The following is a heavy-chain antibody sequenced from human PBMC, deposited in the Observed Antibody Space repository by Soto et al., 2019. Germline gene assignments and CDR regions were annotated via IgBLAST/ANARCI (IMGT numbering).Heavy chain of an antibody. Sequence: QVQLVESGGGVVQPGRSLRLSCAASGFTFSSYGMHWVRQAPGKGLEWVAVISYDGSTKYYAGSVKGRFTISRDNSKNTLYLQMNSLRADDTAVYYCGKDRYGDYNPIFHYYDYGGIDVWGQGTTVTVSS. CDR1: GFTFSSYG. CDR2: ISYDGSTK. CDR3: GKDRYGDYNPIFHYYDYGGIDV. J-gene: IGHJ6*02. V-gene: IGHV3-30*18. D-gene: IGHD4-17*01.